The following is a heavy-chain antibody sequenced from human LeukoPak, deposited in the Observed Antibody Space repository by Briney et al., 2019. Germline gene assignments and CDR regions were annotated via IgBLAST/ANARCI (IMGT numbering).Heavy chain of an antibody. D-gene: IGHD1-7*01. CDR1: GGSISSGDYY. Sequence: SETLSLTCTVSGGSISSGDYYWSWIRQPPGKGLEWIGYIYYSGSTYYNPPLKSRVTISVDTSKNQFSLKLSSVTAADTAVYYCARVNNWNYIFDYWGQGTLVTVSS. V-gene: IGHV4-30-4*01. CDR2: IYYSGST. J-gene: IGHJ4*02. CDR3: ARVNNWNYIFDY.